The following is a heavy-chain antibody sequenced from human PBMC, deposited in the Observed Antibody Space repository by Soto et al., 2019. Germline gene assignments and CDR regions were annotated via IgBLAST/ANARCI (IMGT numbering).Heavy chain of an antibody. CDR3: AKDGDSTGYYNFDY. J-gene: IGHJ4*02. D-gene: IGHD3-22*01. CDR1: GFTLNSFF. CDR2: INNDGSST. Sequence: PGGSLRLSCAASGFTLNSFFMHWVRQAPGKGLMWVSRINNDGSSTTYADSVKGRFTISRDNAKNTLYLQMNSLRAEDTAVYYCAKDGDSTGYYNFDYWGQGTLVTVSS. V-gene: IGHV3-74*01.